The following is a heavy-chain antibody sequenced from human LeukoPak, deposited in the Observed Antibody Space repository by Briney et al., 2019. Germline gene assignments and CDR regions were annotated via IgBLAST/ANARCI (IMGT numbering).Heavy chain of an antibody. V-gene: IGHV1-2*02. CDR3: ARDSSDILTGYYHF. CDR1: GYTFNDYY. Sequence: GSVKVSCKTSGYTFNDYYLHWVRQAPGQGLEWMGWINPNRGRTNYAPKFQGRVTLTTDTSISTAYMELSSLISGDTALYYCARDSSDILTGYYHFWGQGTLVTVSS. D-gene: IGHD3-9*01. CDR2: INPNRGRT. J-gene: IGHJ4*02.